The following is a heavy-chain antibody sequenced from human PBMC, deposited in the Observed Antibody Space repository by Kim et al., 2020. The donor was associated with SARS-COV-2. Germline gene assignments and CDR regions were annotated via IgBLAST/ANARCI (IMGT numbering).Heavy chain of an antibody. CDR1: GFTFSSYG. D-gene: IGHD3-16*01. J-gene: IGHJ6*02. CDR3: AKDKNFGYAPYGMDV. CDR2: ISYDGSNK. V-gene: IGHV3-30*18. Sequence: GGSLRLSCAASGFTFSSYGMHWVRQAPGKGLEWVAVISYDGSNKYYADSVKGRFTISRDNTKNTLYLQMNSLRAEDTAVYYCAKDKNFGYAPYGMDVWGQGTTVTVSS.